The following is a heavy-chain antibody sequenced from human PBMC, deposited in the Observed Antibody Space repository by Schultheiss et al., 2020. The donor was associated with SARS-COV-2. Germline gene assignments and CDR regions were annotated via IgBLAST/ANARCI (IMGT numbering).Heavy chain of an antibody. CDR1: GGAFSSNG. D-gene: IGHD2-2*02. J-gene: IGHJ5*02. V-gene: IGHV1-69*05. Sequence: SVKVSCKASGGAFSSNGVSWVRQAPGQRLEWMGGIIPIFGTANYAQKFQGRVTMTTDTSTSTAYMELSRLRSDDTAVYYCARALGSPYTSPRFDPWGQGALVTVAS. CDR2: IIPIFGTA. CDR3: ARALGSPYTSPRFDP.